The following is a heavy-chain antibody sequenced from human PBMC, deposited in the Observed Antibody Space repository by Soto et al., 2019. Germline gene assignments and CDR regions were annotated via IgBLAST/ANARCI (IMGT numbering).Heavy chain of an antibody. CDR3: ATSSSKDYYYYHMDV. CDR2: ISSSSSYI. D-gene: IGHD6-6*01. CDR1: GFTFSSYS. V-gene: IGHV3-21*01. J-gene: IGHJ6*02. Sequence: GGSLRLCCAASGFTFSSYSMNWVRQAPGKGLEWVSSISSSSSYIYYADSVKGRFTISRDNAKNSLYLQMNSLRAEDTAVYYCATSSSKDYYYYHMDVWGQGTTVTVSS.